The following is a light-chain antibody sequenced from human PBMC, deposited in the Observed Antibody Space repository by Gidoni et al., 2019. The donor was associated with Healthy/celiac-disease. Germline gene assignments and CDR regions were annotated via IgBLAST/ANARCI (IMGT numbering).Light chain of an antibody. J-gene: IGKJ4*01. V-gene: IGKV1-8*01. CDR1: QGISSY. Sequence: ALRLTQSPSSLSASTGVRVTITCRASQGISSYLAWYQQKPGKAPKLLIYAASTLQSGVPSRFSGSGSGTDFTLTISCLQSEDFATYYCQQYYSYPLTFGGGTKVEIK. CDR3: QQYYSYPLT. CDR2: AAS.